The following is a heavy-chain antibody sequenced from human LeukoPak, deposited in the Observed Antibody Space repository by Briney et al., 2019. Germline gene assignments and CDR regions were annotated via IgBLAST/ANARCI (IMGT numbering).Heavy chain of an antibody. Sequence: SETLSLTCTVSGGSISSGGYYWSWIRQHPGKGLEWIGYIYYSGSTNYNPSLKSRVTISVDTSKNQFSLKLSSVTAADTAVYYCASVRIAVAGACFDYWGQGTLVTVSS. CDR3: ASVRIAVAGACFDY. J-gene: IGHJ4*02. CDR2: IYYSGST. V-gene: IGHV4-61*08. D-gene: IGHD6-19*01. CDR1: GGSISSGGYY.